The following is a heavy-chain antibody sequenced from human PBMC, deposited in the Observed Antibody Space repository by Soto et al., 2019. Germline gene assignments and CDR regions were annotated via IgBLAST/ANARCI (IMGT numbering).Heavy chain of an antibody. CDR1: GDSFNDYY. D-gene: IGHD5-12*01. CDR2: INPNGGVT. J-gene: IGHJ6*03. CDR3: ARESGGATATLDYYYFYMDV. V-gene: IGHV1-2*04. Sequence: QVQLVQSGAEVRKPGASVTVSCRSSGDSFNDYYIHWVRQAPGQGFEWMGWINPNGGVTKYAQKVTGWVGMTRDTSIKTVYMQLSRRRSDDTAVYYCARESGGATATLDYYYFYMDVWGTGTTVTVSS.